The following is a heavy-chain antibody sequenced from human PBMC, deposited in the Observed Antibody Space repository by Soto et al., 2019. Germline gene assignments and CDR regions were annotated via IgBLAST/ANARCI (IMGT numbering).Heavy chain of an antibody. CDR3: ATVSTAAAILFDY. Sequence: QVQLQESGPGLVKPSQTLSLTCTVSGDSISSGGYYWSWIRQHPGKGLEWIGYIYYSGSTYYNPSLMNRSCISVDTSNTQCSLKLSSVTAADTAVYYCATVSTAAAILFDYWGQGTLVTVSS. D-gene: IGHD2-2*01. J-gene: IGHJ4*02. V-gene: IGHV4-31*03. CDR2: IYYSGST. CDR1: GDSISSGGYY.